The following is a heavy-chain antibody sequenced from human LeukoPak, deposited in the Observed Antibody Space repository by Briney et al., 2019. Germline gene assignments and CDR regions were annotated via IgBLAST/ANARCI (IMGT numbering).Heavy chain of an antibody. Sequence: GGSLRLSCAASGLTFSSYWMSWVRQAPGKGLEWVANIKQDGSEKYYVDSVKGRFTISRDNAKNSLYLQMNSLRAEDTAVYYCATTGYWGQGTLVTVSS. CDR2: IKQDGSEK. CDR1: GLTFSSYW. V-gene: IGHV3-7*01. CDR3: ATTGY. D-gene: IGHD1-14*01. J-gene: IGHJ4*02.